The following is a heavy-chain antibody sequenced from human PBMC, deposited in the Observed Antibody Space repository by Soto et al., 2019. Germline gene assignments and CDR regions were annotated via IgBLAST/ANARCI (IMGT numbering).Heavy chain of an antibody. CDR2: IIPIFGTA. D-gene: IGHD6-19*01. V-gene: IGHV1-69*12. J-gene: IGHJ4*02. CDR1: GGTFSSYA. CDR3: ASPYSSGWYGGFDY. Sequence: QVQLVQSGAEVKKPGSSVKVSCTASGGTFSSYAISWVRQAPGQGLEGMGGIIPIFGTADYAQKFQGRVTITADESTSTAYMELSSLRSEDTAVYYCASPYSSGWYGGFDYWGQGTLVTVSS.